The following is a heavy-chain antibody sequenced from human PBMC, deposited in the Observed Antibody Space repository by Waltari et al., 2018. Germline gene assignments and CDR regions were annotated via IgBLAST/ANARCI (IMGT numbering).Heavy chain of an antibody. CDR3: ASYPRRKFIAAAGTRGSVAFDI. D-gene: IGHD6-13*01. V-gene: IGHV4-34*01. J-gene: IGHJ3*02. CDR2: INHSGST. CDR1: GGSFSGYH. Sequence: QVQLQQWGAGLLKPSETLSLTCPVHGGSFSGYHWSWIRPPPGKGLEWMGEINHSGSTNYNPSLRGRVTISVDTSKNQFAVKLSSVTAADTAVYYCASYPRRKFIAAAGTRGSVAFDIWGQGTMVTVSS.